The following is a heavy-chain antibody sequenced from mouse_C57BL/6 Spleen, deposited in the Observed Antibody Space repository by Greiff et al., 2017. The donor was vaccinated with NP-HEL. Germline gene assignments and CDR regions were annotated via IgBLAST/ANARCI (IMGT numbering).Heavy chain of an antibody. D-gene: IGHD2-1*01. V-gene: IGHV5-17*01. Sequence: EVQRVESGGGLVKPGGSLKLSCAASGFTFSDYGMHWVRQAPEKGLEWVAYISSGSSTIYYADTVKGRFTISRDNAKNTLFLQMTSLRSEDTAMYYCARREYGNSLYFDYWGQGTTLTVSS. J-gene: IGHJ2*01. CDR1: GFTFSDYG. CDR3: ARREYGNSLYFDY. CDR2: ISSGSSTI.